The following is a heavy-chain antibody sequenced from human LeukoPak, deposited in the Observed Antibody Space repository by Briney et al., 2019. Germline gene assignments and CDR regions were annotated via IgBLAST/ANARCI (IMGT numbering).Heavy chain of an antibody. Sequence: GGSLRLSCAASGFTFSSYSMNWVRQAPGKGLEWVSYISGGSGYIYYADSVKGRFTISRDNAKNSLYLQMNSLRAEDTAVYYSARAIAVAEGYWGQGTLVTVSS. CDR1: GFTFSSYS. CDR3: ARAIAVAEGY. J-gene: IGHJ4*02. V-gene: IGHV3-21*01. CDR2: ISGGSGYI. D-gene: IGHD6-19*01.